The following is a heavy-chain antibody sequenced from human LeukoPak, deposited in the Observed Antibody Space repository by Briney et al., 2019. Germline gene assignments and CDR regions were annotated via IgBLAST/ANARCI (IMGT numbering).Heavy chain of an antibody. CDR2: IGTAGDT. J-gene: IGHJ4*02. V-gene: IGHV3-13*01. CDR3: ARMRRDGYNYGELDY. D-gene: IGHD5-24*01. Sequence: GGSLRLSCAASGFTFSSYDMPWVRQATGKGLEWVSAIGTAGDTYYPGSVKGRFTISRENAKNPLYLQMNSLRAGDTAVYYCARMRRDGYNYGELDYWGQGTLVTVSS. CDR1: GFTFSSYD.